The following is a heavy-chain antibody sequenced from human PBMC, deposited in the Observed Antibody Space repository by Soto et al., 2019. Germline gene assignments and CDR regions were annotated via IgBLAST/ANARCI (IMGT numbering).Heavy chain of an antibody. D-gene: IGHD4-17*01. J-gene: IGHJ4*02. CDR3: AKGWMATVTYSDY. Sequence: PGGSLRLSCAASGFTFSNYAMSWVRQAPGKGLEWVSAITGSGGSTFYADSVKGRFTISRDNSENTLLLQMNSLRVEDTAMYYCAKGWMATVTYSDYWGQGTLVTVSS. V-gene: IGHV3-23*01. CDR2: ITGSGGST. CDR1: GFTFSNYA.